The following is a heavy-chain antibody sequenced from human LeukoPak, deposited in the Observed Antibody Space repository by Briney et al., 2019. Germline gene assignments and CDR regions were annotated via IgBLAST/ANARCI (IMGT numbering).Heavy chain of an antibody. Sequence: GSLRLSCAASGFTFTSYSMNWVRQAPGKGLEWVSTISGGGSTYYADSVKGRFTISRDNSKNTLYLQVNSLRAEDTAVYYCAKGGKWDVTPFDYWGQGTLVTVSS. CDR3: AKGGKWDVTPFDY. J-gene: IGHJ4*02. V-gene: IGHV3-23*01. D-gene: IGHD1-26*01. CDR1: GFTFTSYS. CDR2: ISGGGST.